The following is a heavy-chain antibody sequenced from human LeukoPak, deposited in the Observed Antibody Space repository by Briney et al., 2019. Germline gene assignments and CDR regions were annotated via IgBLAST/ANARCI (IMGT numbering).Heavy chain of an antibody. CDR1: GFTVSSNY. D-gene: IGHD3-10*01. V-gene: IGHV3-53*01. J-gene: IGHJ4*02. Sequence: GGSLRLSRAASGFTVSSNYMSWVRQAPGKGLEWVSVIYSGGSTYYADSVKGRFTISRDNSKNTLYLQMNSLRAEDTAVYYCAAAHGSATRFDYWGQGTLVTVSS. CDR3: AAAHGSATRFDY. CDR2: IYSGGST.